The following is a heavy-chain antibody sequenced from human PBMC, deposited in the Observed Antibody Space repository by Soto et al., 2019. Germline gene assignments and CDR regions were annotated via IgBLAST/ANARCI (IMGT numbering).Heavy chain of an antibody. CDR2: ISGRGDHR. J-gene: IGHJ6*02. CDR3: AKDRALKIRTPYGMDV. V-gene: IGHV3-23*01. Sequence: EMQLLESGGGLGQPGGSLRLSCVASPITVYNFAAMSWVRQTPERGLEWVSTISGRGDHRYYADSVKGRFTISRDNSKNRLYQKREGLRADDTAVYFCAKDRALKIRTPYGMDVWAQGTTVT. D-gene: IGHD3-10*01. CDR1: PITVYNFAA.